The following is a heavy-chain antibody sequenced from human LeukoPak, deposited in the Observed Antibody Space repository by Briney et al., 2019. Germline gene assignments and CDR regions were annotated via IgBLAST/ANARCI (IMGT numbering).Heavy chain of an antibody. CDR2: IYHSGST. D-gene: IGHD3-9*01. Sequence: SETLSLTCAVSGGSISSGGYSWRWIRQPPGKGLEWIGYIYHSGSTYYNPSLKSRVTISVDRSKNQFSLKLSSVTAADTAVYYCARAVGLRYFDWLQRLGWYFDLWGRGTLVTVSS. V-gene: IGHV4-30-2*01. CDR3: ARAVGLRYFDWLQRLGWYFDL. CDR1: GGSISSGGYS. J-gene: IGHJ2*01.